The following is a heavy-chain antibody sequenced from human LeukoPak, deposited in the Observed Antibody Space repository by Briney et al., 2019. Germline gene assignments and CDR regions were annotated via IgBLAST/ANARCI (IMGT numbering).Heavy chain of an antibody. CDR1: GYTFTGYY. D-gene: IGHD1-26*01. CDR2: INPSGGST. CDR3: ARGGVGATTYVWFDP. Sequence: ASVKVSCKASGYTFTGYYIHWVRQAPGQGLECMGIINPSGGSTSYAQRFQGRVTMTRDMSTSTVYMELSSLRSEDTAVYYCARGGVGATTYVWFDPWGQGTLVTVSS. V-gene: IGHV1-46*01. J-gene: IGHJ5*02.